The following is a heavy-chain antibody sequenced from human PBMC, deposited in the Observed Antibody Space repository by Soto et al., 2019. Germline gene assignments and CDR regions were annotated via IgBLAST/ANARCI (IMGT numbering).Heavy chain of an antibody. V-gene: IGHV1-46*01. Sequence: GASVKVSCKASGYTFTSHYIHWVRQAPGQGLEWMGLINPSDGDTNYAQKFQGRITMTRDTSTNIVYMEMSSLTSEDTALYYCARDLSMGGTSFSAWGNCFDPWGQGTVVTVSS. CDR1: GYTFTSHY. D-gene: IGHD2-15*01. J-gene: IGHJ5*02. CDR3: ARDLSMGGTSFSAWGNCFDP. CDR2: INPSDGDT.